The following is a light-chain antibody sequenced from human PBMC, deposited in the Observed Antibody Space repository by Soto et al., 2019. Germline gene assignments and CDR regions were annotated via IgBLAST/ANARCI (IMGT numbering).Light chain of an antibody. CDR1: QSVSSNY. Sequence: EIVMTQSPGTLSLSPGERATLSCRDSQSVSSNYLAWYQQKPGQAPRLLIYGASSRATGIPDRFSGSGSGTDYTLTISRLEPEDFAVYYCQQYGSSPPHTFGGGTKVEIK. V-gene: IGKV3-20*01. J-gene: IGKJ4*01. CDR2: GAS. CDR3: QQYGSSPPHT.